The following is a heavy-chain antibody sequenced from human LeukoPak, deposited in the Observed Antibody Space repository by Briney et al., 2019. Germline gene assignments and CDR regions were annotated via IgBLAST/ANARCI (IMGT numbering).Heavy chain of an antibody. D-gene: IGHD3-10*01. CDR1: GFTFSNAW. V-gene: IGHV3-15*01. CDR3: SSYKEDV. CDR2: IKSNIDGGTT. J-gene: IGHJ6*04. Sequence: PGGSLRLSCAASGFTFSNAWMSWVRQAPGKGLEWVGRIKSNIDGGTTDYAAPVKGRFTISRDDSKNTLYLQMNSLKTEDTAVYYCSSYKEDVWGKGTTVTVSS.